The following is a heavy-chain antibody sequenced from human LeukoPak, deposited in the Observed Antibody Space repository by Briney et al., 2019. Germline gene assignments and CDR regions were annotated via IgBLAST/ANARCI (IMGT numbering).Heavy chain of an antibody. CDR2: ISYDGSNK. CDR1: GFTFSSYA. J-gene: IGHJ3*02. Sequence: PGGSLRLSCAASGFTFSSYAMHRVRQAPGKGLEWVAVISYDGSNKYYADSVKGRFTISRDNSKNTLYLQMNSLRAEDTAVYYCARVGWRPNMIVVVTYWGAFDIWGQGTMVTVSS. V-gene: IGHV3-30-3*01. D-gene: IGHD3-22*01. CDR3: ARVGWRPNMIVVVTYWGAFDI.